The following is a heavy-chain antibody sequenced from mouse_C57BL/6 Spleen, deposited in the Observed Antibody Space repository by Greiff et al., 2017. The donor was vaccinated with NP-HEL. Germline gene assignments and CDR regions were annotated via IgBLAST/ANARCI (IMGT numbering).Heavy chain of an antibody. D-gene: IGHD1-1*01. CDR1: GYTFTSYW. Sequence: QVQLQQPGAELVRPGSSVKLSCKASGYTFTSYWMHWVKQRPIQGLEWIGNIDPSDSETHYNQKFKDKATLTVDKSSSTAYMQLSSLTSEDSAVYYCAREGYYYAPGYYAMDYWGQGTSVTVSS. J-gene: IGHJ4*01. CDR2: IDPSDSET. V-gene: IGHV1-52*01. CDR3: AREGYYYAPGYYAMDY.